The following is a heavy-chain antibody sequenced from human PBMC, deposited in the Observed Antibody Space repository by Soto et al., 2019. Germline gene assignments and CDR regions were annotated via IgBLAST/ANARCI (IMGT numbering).Heavy chain of an antibody. CDR1: GYTFTSYY. Sequence: ASVKVSCKASGYTFTSYYMHWVRQAPGQGLEWMGIINPSGGSTSYAQKFQGRVTMTRDTSMSTVYMELSSLRSEDTAVYYCARIPGNYYGRHDAFDIWGQGTMVTVSS. V-gene: IGHV1-46*01. CDR3: ARIPGNYYGRHDAFDI. J-gene: IGHJ3*02. D-gene: IGHD3-10*01. CDR2: INPSGGST.